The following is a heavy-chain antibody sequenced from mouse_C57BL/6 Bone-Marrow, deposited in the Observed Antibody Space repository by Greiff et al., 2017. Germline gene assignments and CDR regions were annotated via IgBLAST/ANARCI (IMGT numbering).Heavy chain of an antibody. J-gene: IGHJ4*01. CDR3: ARDATVLAMDD. Sequence: EVKLVESGGGLVQSGRSLRLSCATSGFTFSDFYMEWVRQAPGKGLEWIAASRNKANDYTTEYSASVKGRFIVSRDTSQSILYLQMNALRAEDTAIYYCARDATVLAMDDWGKGISVTVS. D-gene: IGHD1-1*01. CDR2: SRNKANDYTT. V-gene: IGHV7-1*01. CDR1: GFTFSDFY.